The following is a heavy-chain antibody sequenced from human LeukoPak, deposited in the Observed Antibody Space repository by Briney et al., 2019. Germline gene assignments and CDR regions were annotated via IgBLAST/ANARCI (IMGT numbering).Heavy chain of an antibody. J-gene: IGHJ4*02. CDR1: GFTFSNAW. CDR3: TTMSYARFDF. CDR2: IRSKAGGGTT. V-gene: IGHV3-15*01. D-gene: IGHD3-16*01. Sequence: GGSLRLSCAASGFTFSNAWMSWVRQAPGKGLEWVGRIRSKAGGGTTDYAAPVKDRIIISRDDSKTTVFLQMNSLETEDTGVYFCTTMSYARFDFWGQGALVTVSS.